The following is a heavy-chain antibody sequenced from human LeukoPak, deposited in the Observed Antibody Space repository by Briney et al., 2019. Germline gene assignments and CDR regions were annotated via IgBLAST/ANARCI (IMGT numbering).Heavy chain of an antibody. Sequence: SETLSLTRTVSCSSISTYYWSWSRQPPGERLELNGDIHYSWISNYNPSLQSRVTISVDTSKNQVSLKLASVPAADTAVYYCARRPHTGYSSDWGPHDYSYGMNVWGQGTTVTVSS. CDR1: CSSISTYY. CDR3: ARRPHTGYSSDWGPHDYSYGMNV. CDR2: IHYSWIS. J-gene: IGHJ6*02. D-gene: IGHD6-19*01. V-gene: IGHV4-59*08.